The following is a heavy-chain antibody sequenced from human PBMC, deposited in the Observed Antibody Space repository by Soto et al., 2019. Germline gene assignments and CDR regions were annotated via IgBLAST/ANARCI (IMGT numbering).Heavy chain of an antibody. J-gene: IGHJ5*02. V-gene: IGHV4-34*01. CDR2: INHSGST. Sequence: SETLSLTCAVYGGSFSGYYWSWIRQPPGKGLEWIGEINHSGSTNYNPSLKSRVTISVDTSKNQFSLKLSSVTAADTAVYYCARVLRELCWFDPWGQGTLVTVSS. D-gene: IGHD1-26*01. CDR1: GGSFSGYY. CDR3: ARVLRELCWFDP.